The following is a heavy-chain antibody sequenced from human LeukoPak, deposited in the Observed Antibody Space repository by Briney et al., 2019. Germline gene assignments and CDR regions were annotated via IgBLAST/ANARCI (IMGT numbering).Heavy chain of an antibody. Sequence: GGSLRLSCAAPGFTFSSYGMHWVRQAPGKGLEWVAFIRYDGNKKYYADFVKGRFTISRDNSKNTLYLQMNSLRAEDTAVYYCAKGGGCTGGSCYPYYYYYYMDVWGKGTTVTISS. D-gene: IGHD2-15*01. CDR3: AKGGGCTGGSCYPYYYYYYMDV. CDR1: GFTFSSYG. J-gene: IGHJ6*03. CDR2: IRYDGNKK. V-gene: IGHV3-30*02.